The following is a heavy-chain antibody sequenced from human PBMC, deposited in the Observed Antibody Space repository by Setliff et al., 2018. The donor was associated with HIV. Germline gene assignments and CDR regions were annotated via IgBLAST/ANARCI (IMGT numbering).Heavy chain of an antibody. D-gene: IGHD2-15*01. CDR3: ARVMEDCINGNCYVFDY. CDR2: ISGSGSVI. Sequence: GESLKISCAASGFTFSDDYMSWIRQIPGKGLEWVSYISGSGSVIFYADSVKGRFTISRDNAKKSLYLQMNSLRAEDTAVYYCARVMEDCINGNCYVFDYWGQGTLVTVSS. CDR1: GFTFSDDY. J-gene: IGHJ4*02. V-gene: IGHV3-11*01.